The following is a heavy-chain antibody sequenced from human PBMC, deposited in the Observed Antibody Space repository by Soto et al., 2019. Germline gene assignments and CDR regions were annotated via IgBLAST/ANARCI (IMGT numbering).Heavy chain of an antibody. D-gene: IGHD3-22*01. V-gene: IGHV3-23*01. CDR3: ARGDTVRHYYSYMDV. J-gene: IGHJ6*04. Sequence: GGSLRLSCAASGFTFVSYAMTWVRQAPGQGLECVSGISGSSENIFYADSVKGRFTVSRDNSKSTLYLQMNSLRVDDTAVYFCARGDTVRHYYSYMDVWGKGTTVTVSS. CDR1: GFTFVSYA. CDR2: ISGSSENI.